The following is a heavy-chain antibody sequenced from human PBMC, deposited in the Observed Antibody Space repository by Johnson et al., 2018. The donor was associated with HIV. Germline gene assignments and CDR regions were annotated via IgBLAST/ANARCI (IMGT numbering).Heavy chain of an antibody. D-gene: IGHD1-26*01. J-gene: IGHJ3*02. CDR3: AKESKWESRTPHAFDM. V-gene: IGHV3-30*02. CDR1: GFTFNTYG. CDR2: IRYDGNSK. Sequence: QVQLVESGGGVVQPVGSLRLSCAASGFTFNTYGMDWVRQAPGKGLEWVAFIRYDGNSKYYIDSVKGRFTVSRDNSKNTLYLQLKSLRPEDTAVYYCAKESKWESRTPHAFDMWGQGTMVTVSS.